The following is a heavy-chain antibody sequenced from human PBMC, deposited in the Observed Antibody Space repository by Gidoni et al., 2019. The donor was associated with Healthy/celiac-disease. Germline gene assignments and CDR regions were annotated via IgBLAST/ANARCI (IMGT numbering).Heavy chain of an antibody. Sequence: QVQLQQWGAGLFQPSETLSLTCAVYGGSFSGYYWSWIRQPPGKGLEWIGEINHSGSTNYNPSLKSRVTISVDTSKNQFSLKLSSVTAADTAVYYCARHKGGRSDYWGQGTLVTVSS. V-gene: IGHV4-34*01. D-gene: IGHD3-16*01. CDR1: GGSFSGYY. CDR2: INHSGST. J-gene: IGHJ4*02. CDR3: ARHKGGRSDY.